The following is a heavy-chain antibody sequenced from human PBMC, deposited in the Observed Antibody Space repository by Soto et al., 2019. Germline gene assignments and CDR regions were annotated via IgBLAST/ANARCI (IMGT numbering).Heavy chain of an antibody. CDR1: GVTFSSHS. V-gene: IGHV3-23*01. D-gene: IGHD2-8*01. CDR3: AKEIFAAAYAATSAFDL. Sequence: PGGCLRLSCAASGVTFSSHSMGWLRQAPGTGPEGVAFVDGSGADTSYADSVKGRFTISRDNSENSLYLHMNSLRAEDSGRYFCAKEIFAAAYAATSAFDLWGQGTLVTV. J-gene: IGHJ4*02. CDR2: VDGSGADT.